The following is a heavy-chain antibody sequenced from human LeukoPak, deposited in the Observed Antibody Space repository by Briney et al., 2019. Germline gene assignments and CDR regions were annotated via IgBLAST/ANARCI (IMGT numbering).Heavy chain of an antibody. J-gene: IGHJ6*02. CDR3: ARGHSMDV. CDR1: GFTLSSYS. Sequence: GGSLRLSCVASGFTLSSYSMNWVRQAPGKGLEWVSYITLSSTTIYYADSVKGRFTISRDNARNSLYLQVNSLRDEDTAAYYCARGHSMDVWGQGTTVTVSS. CDR2: ITLSSTTI. V-gene: IGHV3-48*02.